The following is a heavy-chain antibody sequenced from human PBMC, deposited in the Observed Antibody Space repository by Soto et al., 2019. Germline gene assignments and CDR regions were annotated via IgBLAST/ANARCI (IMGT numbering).Heavy chain of an antibody. J-gene: IGHJ4*02. D-gene: IGHD6-19*01. V-gene: IGHV4-34*01. CDR1: GGSFSGYY. CDR3: ARGYSSGWPRKEFDY. Sequence: QVQLQQWGAGLLKPSETLSLTCAVYGGSFSGYYWSWIRQPPGKGLEWIGEINHSGSTNYNPSLKSRVSISVDPSKNQYSLKLSSVTAADTALYYCARGYSSGWPRKEFDYWGQGTLVTVSS. CDR2: INHSGST.